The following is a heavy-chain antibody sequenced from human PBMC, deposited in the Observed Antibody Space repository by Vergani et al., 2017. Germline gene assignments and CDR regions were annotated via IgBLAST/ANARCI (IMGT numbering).Heavy chain of an antibody. Sequence: EVQLLESGGGAVKPGGSLRLSCTASGISFSNYTINWVRQAPGKGLEWVASISSSSAYIDYVDSIKGRFTISRDNAKRSVFLQMNSLRFEDTAVYFCTKGSVYYHDSAGHGYDPYTGFDLWGQGTLVTVSS. J-gene: IGHJ3*01. CDR3: TKGSVYYHDSAGHGYDPYTGFDL. CDR1: GISFSNYT. D-gene: IGHD5-12*01. V-gene: IGHV3-21*04. CDR2: ISSSSAYI.